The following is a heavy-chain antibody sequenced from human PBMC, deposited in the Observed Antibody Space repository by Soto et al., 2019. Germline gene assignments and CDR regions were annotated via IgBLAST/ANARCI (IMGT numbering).Heavy chain of an antibody. CDR2: TKYRSKWYT. D-gene: IGHD1-1*01. CDR3: AREGGGTWTYYFDF. Sequence: PSQTLSLTCAISGDSVSSDIAAWNWVRQSPSRGLEWLGRTKYRSKWYTDYATSVKSRISINPDTSKNQVSLQLNSVTPEDTAVYYCAREGGGTWTYYFDFWGQGILVTVPS. J-gene: IGHJ4*02. V-gene: IGHV6-1*01. CDR1: GDSVSSDIAA.